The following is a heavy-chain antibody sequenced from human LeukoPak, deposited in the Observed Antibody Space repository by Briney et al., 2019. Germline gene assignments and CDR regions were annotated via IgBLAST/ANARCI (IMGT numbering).Heavy chain of an antibody. CDR2: ISSSGSTI. Sequence: GSLRLSCAASGLTFSDYYMSWIRQAPGKGLEWVSYISSSGSTIYYADSVKGRFTISRDNAKNSLYLQMNSLRAEDTAVYYCATYGGDSDILTGYSPLREYYFDYWGRGTLVTVSS. V-gene: IGHV3-11*01. J-gene: IGHJ4*02. CDR1: GLTFSDYY. D-gene: IGHD3-9*01. CDR3: ATYGGDSDILTGYSPLREYYFDY.